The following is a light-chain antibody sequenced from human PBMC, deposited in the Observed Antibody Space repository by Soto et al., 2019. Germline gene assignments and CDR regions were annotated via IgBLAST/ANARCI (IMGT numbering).Light chain of an antibody. J-gene: IGKJ3*01. CDR3: QQYGSSLFT. CDR1: QSVSSNY. Sequence: IVLPQSPDTLSLSPGESATLSCRASQSVSSNYLAWYQQKLGQAPRLLIYDASRRATGIPDRFSGSGSGTDFTLTISRLEPEDFAVYYCQQYGSSLFTFGPGTKVDIK. CDR2: DAS. V-gene: IGKV3-20*01.